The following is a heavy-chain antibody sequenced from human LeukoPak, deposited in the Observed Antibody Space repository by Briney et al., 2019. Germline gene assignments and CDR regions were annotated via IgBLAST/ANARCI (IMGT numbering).Heavy chain of an antibody. J-gene: IGHJ4*02. D-gene: IGHD3-16*02. CDR1: GITFSSYA. V-gene: IGHV3-30*04. CDR3: TIGDSLGELSSTLDY. Sequence: PGGSLRLSCEASGITFSSYAMHWVRQAPGKGLEWVAVISYDGSKKSYADSVKGRFTISRDNSKNTIFLQMNSLRVEDTAVYYCTIGDSLGELSSTLDYWGPGTLVPVSS. CDR2: ISYDGSKK.